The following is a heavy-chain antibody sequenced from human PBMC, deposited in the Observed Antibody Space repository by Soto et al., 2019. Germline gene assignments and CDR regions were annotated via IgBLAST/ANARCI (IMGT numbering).Heavy chain of an antibody. CDR1: GFTFSSYW. CDR2: INSDGSST. J-gene: IGHJ6*02. D-gene: IGHD4-4*01. CDR3: ARDPHSYSNYEDYYGMDV. V-gene: IGHV3-74*01. Sequence: GGSLRLSCAASGFTFSSYWMHWVRQAPGKGLVWVSRINSDGSSTSYADSVKGRFTISRDNAKNTLYPQMNSLRAEDTAVYYCARDPHSYSNYEDYYGMDVWGQGTTVTVSS.